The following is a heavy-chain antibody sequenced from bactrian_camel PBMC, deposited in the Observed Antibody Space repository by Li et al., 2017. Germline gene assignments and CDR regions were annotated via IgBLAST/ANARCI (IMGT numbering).Heavy chain of an antibody. Sequence: VQLVESGGGSVQAGGSLRLSCTAPEYTYRSNCMGWFRQAPGKEREGIATIYTAGGGTYVADSVKGRFTISRDNTKNALHLQMNSLNAEDTALYYCAGEEWRGGFKRRCETKYWGQGTQVTVS. D-gene: IGHD2*01. CDR1: EYTYRSNC. J-gene: IGHJ4*01. CDR2: IYTAGGGT. CDR3: AGEEWRGGFKRRCETKY. V-gene: IGHV3S1*01.